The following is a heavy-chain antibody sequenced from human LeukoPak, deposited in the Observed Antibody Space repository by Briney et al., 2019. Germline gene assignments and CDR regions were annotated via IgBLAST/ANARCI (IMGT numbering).Heavy chain of an antibody. Sequence: GGSLRLSCAASGFTFSTYGMHWVRQAPGKGLEWVAIVSFDGSNEYYAGSVKGRFTISRDNSKNTLYLQINSLRPEDTAVYYCARKGDWNYVFDDWGQGTLVTVSS. J-gene: IGHJ4*02. CDR1: GFTFSTYG. CDR2: VSFDGSNE. D-gene: IGHD1-7*01. V-gene: IGHV3-30*03. CDR3: ARKGDWNYVFDD.